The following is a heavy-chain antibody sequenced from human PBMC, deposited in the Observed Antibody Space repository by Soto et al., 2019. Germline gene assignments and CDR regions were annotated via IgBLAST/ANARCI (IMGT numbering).Heavy chain of an antibody. D-gene: IGHD1-26*01. Sequence: QVQLQESGPGLVKPSETLSLTCTVSAGSISSYYWSWIRQPPGKGLEWVGYIYYSGSTNYNPSLKSRVTISVDTSKNQLSLKLSSVTAADTAVYYCARRYGSAFDIWGQGTMVTVSS. CDR2: IYYSGST. J-gene: IGHJ3*02. V-gene: IGHV4-59*08. CDR3: ARRYGSAFDI. CDR1: AGSISSYY.